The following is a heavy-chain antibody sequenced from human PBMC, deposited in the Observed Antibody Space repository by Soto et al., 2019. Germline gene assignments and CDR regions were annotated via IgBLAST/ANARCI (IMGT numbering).Heavy chain of an antibody. J-gene: IGHJ4*02. Sequence: PGGSLRLSCAASGFTFSSYDMHWVRQAPGKGLEWVGITWYDGSIKYYADSVKGRFTISRDNSKNTLYLEVNSLRADDTAVYYCARSFRQWLVDSWGQVALVTVSS. CDR2: TWYDGSIK. CDR1: GFTFSSYD. D-gene: IGHD6-19*01. V-gene: IGHV3-33*01. CDR3: ARSFRQWLVDS.